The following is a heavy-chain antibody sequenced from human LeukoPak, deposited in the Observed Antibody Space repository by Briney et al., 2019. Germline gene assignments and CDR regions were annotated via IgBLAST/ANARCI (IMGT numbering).Heavy chain of an antibody. J-gene: IGHJ4*02. V-gene: IGHV3-23*01. Sequence: PGGSLRLSCADSGFTFSSYAMSWVRQAPGKGLEWVSAISDTGATTYDADSVKGRFTISRDNSRSTLYLQMNSLRAEDTALYYCAKDTSIGRYCTNGVCSPFDYWGQGTLVTVSS. CDR1: GFTFSSYA. CDR2: ISDTGATT. D-gene: IGHD2-8*01. CDR3: AKDTSIGRYCTNGVCSPFDY.